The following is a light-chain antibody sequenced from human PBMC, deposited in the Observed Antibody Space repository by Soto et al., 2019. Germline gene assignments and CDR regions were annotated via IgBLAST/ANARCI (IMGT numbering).Light chain of an antibody. Sequence: EIVLTQSPATLSVSPGESATLSCRASQSVSSHLAWYQQKAGQAPRLLIHGASTRASGVPPRFTGSGCGTEFRLTITSLQSEDLAVYYCQQYHDWPPLTFGGGTKVEI. CDR3: QQYHDWPPLT. CDR1: QSVSSH. CDR2: GAS. J-gene: IGKJ4*01. V-gene: IGKV3-15*01.